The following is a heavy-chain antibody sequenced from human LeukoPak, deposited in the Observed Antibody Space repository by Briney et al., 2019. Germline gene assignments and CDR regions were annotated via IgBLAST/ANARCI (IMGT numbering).Heavy chain of an antibody. V-gene: IGHV1-2*02. CDR1: GYTFTGYY. Sequence: ASVKVSCKASGYTFTGYYMHWVRQAPGQGLEWMGWISAYNGNTNYAQKFQGRVTMTRDTSISTAYMELSRLRSDDTAVYYCARRTPPPAYSSGWYEFYYYMDVWGKGTTVTVSS. D-gene: IGHD6-19*01. J-gene: IGHJ6*03. CDR3: ARRTPPPAYSSGWYEFYYYMDV. CDR2: ISAYNGNT.